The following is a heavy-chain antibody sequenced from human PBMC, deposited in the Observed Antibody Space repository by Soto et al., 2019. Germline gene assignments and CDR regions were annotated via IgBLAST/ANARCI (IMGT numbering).Heavy chain of an antibody. J-gene: IGHJ6*04. CDR1: GFTLSNAL. D-gene: IGHD6-19*01. CDR2: VKSKPDGGTT. CDR3: TTEGCLVLDDYYGMEV. Sequence: GGSLRLSFAASGFTLSNALMSWVRQAPGKGLEWVDRVKSKPDGGTTDYAAPVNGRFTISRDDSKNTLYLQMNSLKTEDKAVYYCTTEGCLVLDDYYGMEVWCKGTTVTVSS. V-gene: IGHV3-15*01.